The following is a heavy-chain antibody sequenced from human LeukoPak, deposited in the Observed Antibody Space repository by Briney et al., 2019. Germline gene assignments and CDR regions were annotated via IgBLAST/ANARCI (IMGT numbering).Heavy chain of an antibody. J-gene: IGHJ4*02. V-gene: IGHV4-59*08. Sequence: SETLSLTCTVSGGSISSYSWSWIRQPPGKGLEWIGYIYYNGNTDYTPSLKSRVTISVDTSKNQFSLKVNSVTAADTAVYYCARTHPFGYSYGPYFDCWGQGTLVTVSS. CDR1: GGSISSYS. D-gene: IGHD5-18*01. CDR2: IYYNGNT. CDR3: ARTHPFGYSYGPYFDC.